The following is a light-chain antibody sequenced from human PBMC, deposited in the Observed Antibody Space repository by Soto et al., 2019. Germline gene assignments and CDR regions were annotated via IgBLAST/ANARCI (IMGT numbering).Light chain of an antibody. CDR3: QQYNVWPRT. V-gene: IGKV3-15*01. CDR1: QSVSNN. Sequence: EVVMTQSPGTLSLSPGERATLSCRASQSVSNNYLAWYQQKPGQAPRLLIYFASTRATGIPARFSGSGSGTEFTLTISSLQSEDFAVYYCQQYNVWPRTFGQGTKVDIK. CDR2: FAS. J-gene: IGKJ1*01.